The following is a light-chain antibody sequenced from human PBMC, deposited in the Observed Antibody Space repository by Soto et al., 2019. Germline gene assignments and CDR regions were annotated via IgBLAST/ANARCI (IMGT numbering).Light chain of an antibody. J-gene: IGLJ1*01. V-gene: IGLV2-8*01. Sequence: QSALTQPPSASGSPGQSVTISCTGTSSDEGGYNYVSWYQHHPGKASKLIIYEVYKRPSGVPDRFSGSKSGNTAALTVSGLQAEDEADYYCSSYVGTNSYVFGTGTKVTVL. CDR3: SSYVGTNSYV. CDR2: EVY. CDR1: SSDEGGYNY.